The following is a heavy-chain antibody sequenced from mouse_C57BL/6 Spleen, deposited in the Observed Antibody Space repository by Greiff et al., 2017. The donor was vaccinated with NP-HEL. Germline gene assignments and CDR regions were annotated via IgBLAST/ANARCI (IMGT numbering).Heavy chain of an antibody. Sequence: EVQRVESGGGLVKPGGSLKLSCAASGFTFSSYTMSWVRQTPEKRLEWVASISGGGGNTYYPDSVKGRFPISRDNAKNTLYLQMSSLRSEDTALYYCARQMDYWGQGTSVTVSS. CDR2: ISGGGGNT. J-gene: IGHJ4*01. CDR1: GFTFSSYT. CDR3: ARQMDY. V-gene: IGHV5-9*01.